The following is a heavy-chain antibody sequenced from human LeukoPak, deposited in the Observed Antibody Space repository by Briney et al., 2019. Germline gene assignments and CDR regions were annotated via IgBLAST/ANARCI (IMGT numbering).Heavy chain of an antibody. Sequence: SETLSLTCTVSGGSISSYYWSWIRQPPGKGLEWIGYIYYSGSTNYNPSLKSRVTISVDTSKNQFSLKLSSVTAADTAVYYCASTWIQLWPSYDYWGQGTLVTVSS. D-gene: IGHD5-18*01. CDR1: GGSISSYY. V-gene: IGHV4-59*01. CDR2: IYYSGST. J-gene: IGHJ4*02. CDR3: ASTWIQLWPSYDY.